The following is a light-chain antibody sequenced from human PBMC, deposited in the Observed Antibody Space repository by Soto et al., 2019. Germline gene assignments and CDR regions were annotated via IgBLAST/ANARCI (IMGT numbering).Light chain of an antibody. CDR2: AVS. V-gene: IGKV3-15*01. J-gene: IGKJ5*01. CDR1: QSVSSN. CDR3: QQRSNWPIT. Sequence: EILMTQSPATLSVSPVERATLSCRASQSVSSNLAWYQQKPGQAPRLLIYAVSTRATGIPARFSGSGSGTEFTLTINSLQSEDFAVYYCQQRSNWPITFGQGTRLEIK.